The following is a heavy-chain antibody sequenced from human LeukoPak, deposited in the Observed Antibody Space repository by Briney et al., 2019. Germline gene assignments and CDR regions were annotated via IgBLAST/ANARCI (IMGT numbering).Heavy chain of an antibody. J-gene: IGHJ4*02. CDR3: ARDPSGLRSFDY. Sequence: SETLSLTCTVSGGSISSYYWSWIRQPPGKGLEWIGEINHSGSTNYNPSLKSRVTISVDTSKNQFSLKLSSVTAADTAVYYCARDPSGLRSFDYWGQGTLVTVSS. CDR1: GGSISSYY. V-gene: IGHV4-34*01. D-gene: IGHD3-16*01. CDR2: INHSGST.